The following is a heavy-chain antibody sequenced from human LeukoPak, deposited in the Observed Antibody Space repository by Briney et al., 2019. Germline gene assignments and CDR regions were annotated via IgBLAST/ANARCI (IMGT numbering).Heavy chain of an antibody. CDR3: ARVPGYSSGWYFIDY. D-gene: IGHD6-19*01. Sequence: SETLSLTCSVSGGSMSSSAYYWGWIRQPPGKGLEWIGSVDYNGGTYQNPSVSSRVTIKADTSRSQFSLKLSSVTAADTAVYYCARVPGYSSGWYFIDYWGQGTLVTVSS. J-gene: IGHJ4*02. CDR1: GGSMSSSAYY. V-gene: IGHV4-39*07. CDR2: VDYNGGT.